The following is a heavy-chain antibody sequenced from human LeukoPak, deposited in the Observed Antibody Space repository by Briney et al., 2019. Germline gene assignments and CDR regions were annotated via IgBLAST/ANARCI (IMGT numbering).Heavy chain of an antibody. D-gene: IGHD3-10*01. Sequence: SETLSLTCTVSGGSISTYYWSWIRQPPGKGLEWIGYISYSGNTNYNPSLKSQVTISVDTSKNQFSLRLSSVTAADTAVYYCSRDRNYYDSGSYWYAFDIWGQGTMVTVSS. V-gene: IGHV4-59*01. CDR2: ISYSGNT. CDR1: GGSISTYY. J-gene: IGHJ3*02. CDR3: SRDRNYYDSGSYWYAFDI.